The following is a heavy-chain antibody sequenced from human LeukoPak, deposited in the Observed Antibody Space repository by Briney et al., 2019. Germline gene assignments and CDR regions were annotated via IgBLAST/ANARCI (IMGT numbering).Heavy chain of an antibody. CDR2: ISSSSSYL. D-gene: IGHD3-22*01. V-gene: IGHV3-21*01. Sequence: GGSLRLSCAASGFTFSSYSMNWVRQAPGKGLEWVSSISSSSSYLYYADSVKGRFTISRDNAKNSLYLQMNSLRAEDTAVYYCARSSYDSSGYYESTDYWGQGTLVTVSS. CDR3: ARSSYDSSGYYESTDY. J-gene: IGHJ4*02. CDR1: GFTFSSYS.